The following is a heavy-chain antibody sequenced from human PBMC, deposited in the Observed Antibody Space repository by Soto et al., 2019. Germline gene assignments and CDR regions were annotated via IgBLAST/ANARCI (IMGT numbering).Heavy chain of an antibody. CDR2: IIPIFGTA. V-gene: IGHV1-69*12. CDR3: ASLLETTELGYYYYGMDL. CDR1: GGTFSSYA. D-gene: IGHD4-4*01. J-gene: IGHJ6*02. Sequence: QVQLVQSGAEVKKPGSSVKVSCKASGGTFSSYAISWVRQAPGQGLEWMGGIIPIFGTANYAQKFQGRVTSTADEAASTAYRERSSLRSEDTAGYYCASLLETTELGYYYYGMDLWGQGTTVTVSS.